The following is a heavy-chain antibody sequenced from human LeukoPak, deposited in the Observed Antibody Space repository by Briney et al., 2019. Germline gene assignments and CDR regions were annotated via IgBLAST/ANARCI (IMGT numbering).Heavy chain of an antibody. D-gene: IGHD3-3*01. J-gene: IGHJ4*02. CDR2: ISSSSSYI. V-gene: IGHV3-21*01. CDR1: GFTFSSYS. CDR3: AREKVDDFWSGPTSYFDY. Sequence: GSLXLSXAXSGFTFSSYSMSWVRQAPGKGLEWVSSISSSSSYIYYADSVKGRFTISRDNAKNSLYLQMNSLRAEDTAVYYCAREKVDDFWSGPTSYFDYWGQGTLVTVSS.